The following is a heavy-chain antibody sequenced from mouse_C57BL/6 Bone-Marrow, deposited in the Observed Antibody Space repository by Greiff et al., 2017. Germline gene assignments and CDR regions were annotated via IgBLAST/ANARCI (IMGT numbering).Heavy chain of an antibody. CDR2: ISSGSSTI. J-gene: IGHJ4*01. V-gene: IGHV5-17*01. Sequence: EVQLVESGGGLVKPGGSLKLSCAASGFTFSDYGMHWVRQAPEKGLEWVAYISSGSSTIYYADTVKGRFTISRDNAKNTLFLQMTSLRSEDTAMYYCARPIYYYFMDDWGQGTSVTVSS. CDR3: ARPIYYYFMDD. CDR1: GFTFSDYG.